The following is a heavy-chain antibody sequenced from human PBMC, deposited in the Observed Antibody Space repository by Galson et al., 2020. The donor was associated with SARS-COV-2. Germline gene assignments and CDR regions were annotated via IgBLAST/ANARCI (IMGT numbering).Heavy chain of an antibody. V-gene: IGHV1-69*13. D-gene: IGHD5-18*01. Sequence: SVKFSCKASGGTFSSYAISWLRQAPGQGLEWMGGIIPIFGTANYAQKFQGRVTITADESTSTAYMELSSLRSEDTAVYYCAREVRGIQLWPHPDYYYGMDVWGQGTTVTVSS. J-gene: IGHJ6*02. CDR3: AREVRGIQLWPHPDYYYGMDV. CDR1: GGTFSSYA. CDR2: IIPIFGTA.